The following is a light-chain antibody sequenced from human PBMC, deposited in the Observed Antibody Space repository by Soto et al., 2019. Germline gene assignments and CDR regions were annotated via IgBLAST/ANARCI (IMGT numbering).Light chain of an antibody. Sequence: DIQITHSPSSLSASVLHRATITCQASQDISNYLNWYQQKPGKAPKLLIYDASNVETGVPSRFSGSGSGTEFTLTISNVRPEDFAVYYCQQYRSWPRTFGQGTKVDIK. J-gene: IGKJ1*01. CDR2: DAS. CDR1: QDISNY. V-gene: IGKV1-33*01. CDR3: QQYRSWPRT.